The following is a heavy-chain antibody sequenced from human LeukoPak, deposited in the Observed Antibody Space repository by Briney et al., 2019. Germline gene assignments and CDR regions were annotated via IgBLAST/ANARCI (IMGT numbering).Heavy chain of an antibody. V-gene: IGHV3-23*01. D-gene: IGHD2-15*01. CDR1: GFTFSSYP. CDR2: ISTDGGST. CDR3: AAYYCSGGSCYRNFDY. Sequence: GGSLRLSCAPSGFTFSSYPMHWVRQAPGKGLEWVSTISTDGGSTYYADSVKGRFIISRDNSKNTLHLQINSLRAEDTAVYYCAAYYCSGGSCYRNFDYWGQGALVTVSS. J-gene: IGHJ4*02.